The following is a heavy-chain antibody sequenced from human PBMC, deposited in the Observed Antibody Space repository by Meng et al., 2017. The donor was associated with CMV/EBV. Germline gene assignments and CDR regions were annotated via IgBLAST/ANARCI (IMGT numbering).Heavy chain of an antibody. D-gene: IGHD6-6*01. CDR3: ARRVAARPGGFDY. V-gene: IGHV4-39*01. J-gene: IGHJ4*02. CDR1: GGSISSSSYY. CDR2: IYYSGST. Sequence: VSGGSISSSSYYWGWIRQPPGKGLEWIGSIYYSGSTYYHPSLKSRVTISVDTSKNQFSLKLSSVTAADTAVYYCARRVAARPGGFDYWGQGTLVTVSS.